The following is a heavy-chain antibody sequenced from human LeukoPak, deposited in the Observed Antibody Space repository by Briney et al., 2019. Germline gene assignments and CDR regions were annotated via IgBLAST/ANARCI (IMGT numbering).Heavy chain of an antibody. CDR2: VFYTGSS. V-gene: IGHV4-59*01. Sequence: PSETQSLTCTVSGGSINSYYWSWIRQPPGKGLEWIGHVFYTGSSNYNPSLKSRVTISLDRSKNQFSLRLTSVTAADTAVYYCARAGAWQIDPWGQGTLVAVSS. CDR3: ARAGAWQIDP. CDR1: GGSINSYY. D-gene: IGHD3-10*01. J-gene: IGHJ5*02.